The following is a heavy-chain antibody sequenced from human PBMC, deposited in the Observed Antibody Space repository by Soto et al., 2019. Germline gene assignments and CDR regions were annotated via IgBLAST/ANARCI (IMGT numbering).Heavy chain of an antibody. D-gene: IGHD3-3*01. J-gene: IGHJ6*03. V-gene: IGHV3-30*18. CDR3: AKDLIFGSRDYYYYMDV. CDR2: ISYDGSNK. Sequence: GGSLRLSWAASGFTCSSYGMHWVRQAPGKGLEWVAVISYDGSNKYYADSVKGRFTISRDNSKNTLYLQMNSLRAEDTAVYYCAKDLIFGSRDYYYYMDVWGKGTKVTVSS. CDR1: GFTCSSYG.